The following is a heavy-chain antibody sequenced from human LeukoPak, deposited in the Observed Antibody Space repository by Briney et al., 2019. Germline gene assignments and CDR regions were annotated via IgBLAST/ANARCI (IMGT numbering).Heavy chain of an antibody. D-gene: IGHD3-22*01. CDR3: ARDISLDYYDSSGYYGPVY. J-gene: IGHJ4*02. CDR1: GFIFSTYT. V-gene: IGHV3-30-3*01. Sequence: PGGSLRLSCSASGFIFSTYTMHWVRQAPGKGLEWVAVISYDGSNKYYADSVKGRFTISRDNSKNTLYLQMNSLRAEDTAVYYCARDISLDYYDSSGYYGPVYWGQGTLVTVSS. CDR2: ISYDGSNK.